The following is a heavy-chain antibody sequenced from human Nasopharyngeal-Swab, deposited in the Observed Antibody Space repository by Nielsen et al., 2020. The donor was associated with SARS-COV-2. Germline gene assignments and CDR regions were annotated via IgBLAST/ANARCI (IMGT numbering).Heavy chain of an antibody. Sequence: GGSLRLSCAASGFTFSSYWMHWVRQAPGKGLVWVSRINSDGSSTSYADSVKGRFTISRDNAKNTLYLQMNSLRAEDTAVYYCAKTISSSWYGEDYWGQGTLVTVSS. CDR3: AKTISSSWYGEDY. CDR2: INSDGSST. CDR1: GFTFSSYW. J-gene: IGHJ4*02. V-gene: IGHV3-74*01. D-gene: IGHD6-13*01.